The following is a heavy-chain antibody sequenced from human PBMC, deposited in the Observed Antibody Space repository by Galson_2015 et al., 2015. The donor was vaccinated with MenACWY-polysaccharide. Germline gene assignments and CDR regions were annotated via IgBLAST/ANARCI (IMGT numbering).Heavy chain of an antibody. Sequence: SLRLSCAASGFTFSNFWMSWVRQAPGRGLEWISYISSSSTSINYADSVKGRFTISRDNAKNSLFLQMNSLRVEDTAVYYCARERWVRGVFFDQWGQGTLVTVSS. CDR2: ISSSSTSI. V-gene: IGHV3-48*01. D-gene: IGHD3-10*01. J-gene: IGHJ4*02. CDR3: ARERWVRGVFFDQ. CDR1: GFTFSNFW.